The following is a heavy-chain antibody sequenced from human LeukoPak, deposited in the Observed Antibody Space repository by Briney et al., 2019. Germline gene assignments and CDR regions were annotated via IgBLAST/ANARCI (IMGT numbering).Heavy chain of an antibody. D-gene: IGHD3-22*01. J-gene: IGHJ6*02. V-gene: IGHV4-39*01. CDR2: IYYSGST. CDR1: GGSIRNSSYY. Sequence: SETLSLTCAVSGGSIRNSSYYWGWIRQPPGKGLEWIGSIYYSGSTYYNPSLKSRVTISVDTSKNQFSLKLSSVTAADTAVYYCARGNYDSSGLNPMDVWGQGTTVTVSS. CDR3: ARGNYDSSGLNPMDV.